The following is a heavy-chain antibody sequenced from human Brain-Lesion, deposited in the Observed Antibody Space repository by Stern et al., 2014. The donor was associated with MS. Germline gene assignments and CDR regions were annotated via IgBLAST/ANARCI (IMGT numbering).Heavy chain of an antibody. CDR2: IFYIGSA. CDR3: VRGESSRYYYYFDD. D-gene: IGHD3-22*01. Sequence: VQLVESGPGLVQPSQTLSLTCNVSGDSISSGDNYWSWIRPSPGKGLEWIGFIFYIGSAFYNPALKSRVSISVDTSQTHFSLSLSSGTAADPALYYFVRGESSRYYYYFDDWGQGTLVPVSS. J-gene: IGHJ4*02. CDR1: GDSISSGDNY. V-gene: IGHV4-30-4*01.